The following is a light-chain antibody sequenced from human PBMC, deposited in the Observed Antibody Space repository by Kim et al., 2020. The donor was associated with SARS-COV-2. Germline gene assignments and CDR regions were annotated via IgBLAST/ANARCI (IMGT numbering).Light chain of an antibody. V-gene: IGLV3-1*01. CDR3: QAWDSGITYV. Sequence: SYELTQPPSVSVSPGQPASITCSGDKLGDKYVCWYQQNPGQSPVLVIYQDTKRPSGIPGRFSGSKSGNTATLTIGGTQAMDEADYYCQAWDSGITYVFGTGTKVTVL. CDR1: KLGDKY. J-gene: IGLJ1*01. CDR2: QDT.